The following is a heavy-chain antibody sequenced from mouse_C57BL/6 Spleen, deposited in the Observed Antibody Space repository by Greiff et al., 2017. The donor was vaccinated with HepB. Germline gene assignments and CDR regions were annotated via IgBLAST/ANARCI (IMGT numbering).Heavy chain of an antibody. D-gene: IGHD2-5*01. CDR1: GYTFTSYW. CDR2: IDPSDSET. Sequence: VQLQQPGAELVRPGSSVKLSCKASGYTFTSYWMHWVKQRPIQGLEWIGNIDPSDSETHYNQKFKDKATLTVDKSSSTAYMQLSSLTSEDSAVYYCARYYSNYEDAMDYWGQGTSVTVSS. CDR3: ARYYSNYEDAMDY. J-gene: IGHJ4*01. V-gene: IGHV1-52*01.